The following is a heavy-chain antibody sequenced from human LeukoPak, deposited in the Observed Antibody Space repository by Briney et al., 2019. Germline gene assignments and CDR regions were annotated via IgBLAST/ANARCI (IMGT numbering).Heavy chain of an antibody. Sequence: GGFLRLSCAASGFTFSSYAMSWVRQAPGKGLEWVSAMSGSGGSTYYADSVKGRFTISRDNSKNTLYLQMNSLRGEDTAVYYCASLTGYFDYWGQGTLVTVSS. CDR3: ASLTGYFDY. CDR2: MSGSGGST. CDR1: GFTFSSYA. J-gene: IGHJ4*02. V-gene: IGHV3-23*01.